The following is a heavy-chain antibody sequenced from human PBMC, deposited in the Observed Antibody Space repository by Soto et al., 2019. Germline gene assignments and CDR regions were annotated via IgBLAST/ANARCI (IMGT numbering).Heavy chain of an antibody. CDR3: TIVVGLLNAFDI. J-gene: IGHJ3*02. CDR2: IRSKAYGGTT. Sequence: GGSLRLSCXASGFTFGDYAMSWFRQAPGKGLEWVGFIRSKAYGGTTEYAASVKGRFTISRDDSKSIAYLQMNSLKTEDTAVYYCTIVVGLLNAFDIWGQGTMVTVSS. D-gene: IGHD2-15*01. V-gene: IGHV3-49*03. CDR1: GFTFGDYA.